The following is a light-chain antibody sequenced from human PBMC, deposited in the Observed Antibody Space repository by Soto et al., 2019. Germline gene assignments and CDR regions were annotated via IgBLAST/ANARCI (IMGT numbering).Light chain of an antibody. CDR2: GAS. V-gene: IGKV3-20*01. Sequence: EVVLTQSPGTLSLFPGERATLSCRASQSVSSSYLAWYQQKPGQAPRLLIFGASSRATGIPDRFSGSGSGTDFILTISRLVPEDFAVYYCQQYXKSRWTFGHGTKVDI. J-gene: IGKJ1*01. CDR3: QQYXKSRWT. CDR1: QSVSSSY.